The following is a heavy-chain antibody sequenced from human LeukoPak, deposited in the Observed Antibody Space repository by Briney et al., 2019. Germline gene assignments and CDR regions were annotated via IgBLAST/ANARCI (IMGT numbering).Heavy chain of an antibody. J-gene: IGHJ3*02. CDR1: GGSFSGYY. V-gene: IGHV4-34*01. D-gene: IGHD5-24*01. CDR3: ARQERRWLQLGAFDI. CDR2: INHSGST. Sequence: PSETLSLTCAVYGGSFSGYYWSWIRQPPGKGLEWIGEINHSGSTNYNPSLKSRVTISVDTSKNQFSLKLSSVTAADTAVYYCARQERRWLQLGAFDIWGQGTMVTVSS.